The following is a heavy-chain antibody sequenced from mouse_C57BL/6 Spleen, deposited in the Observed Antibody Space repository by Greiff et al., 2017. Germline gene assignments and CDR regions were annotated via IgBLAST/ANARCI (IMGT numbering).Heavy chain of an antibody. Sequence: VKVVESGPGLVAPSQSLSITCTVSGFSLTSYGVSWVRQPPGKGLEWLGVIWGDGSTNYHSALISRLSISKDNSKSQVFLKLNSLQTDDTATYYCAKPGYDYDDGETPFDYWGQGTTLTVSS. J-gene: IGHJ2*01. CDR1: GFSLTSYG. D-gene: IGHD2-4*01. CDR2: IWGDGST. CDR3: AKPGYDYDDGETPFDY. V-gene: IGHV2-3*01.